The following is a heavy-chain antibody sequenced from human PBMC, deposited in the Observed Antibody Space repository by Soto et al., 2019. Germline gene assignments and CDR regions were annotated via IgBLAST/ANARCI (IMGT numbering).Heavy chain of an antibody. D-gene: IGHD3-22*01. CDR1: GFDVSNTD. Sequence: PGGSLRLSCAASGFDVSNTDMSWVRQAPGKGLEWVSVIYSGGYTNYADSVKGRFIVSRDSPKNTLYLQMDSLRAEGTAVYYCAREAIIVIAAPEYYFAYWGQGTLVTVSS. CDR2: IYSGGYT. J-gene: IGHJ4*02. V-gene: IGHV3-66*01. CDR3: AREAIIVIAAPEYYFAY.